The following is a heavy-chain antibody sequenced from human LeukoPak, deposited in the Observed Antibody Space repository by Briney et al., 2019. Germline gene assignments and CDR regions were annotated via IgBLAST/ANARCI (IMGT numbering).Heavy chain of an antibody. V-gene: IGHV3-23*01. J-gene: IGHJ5*02. Sequence: GGSLTLSCAASGFTFSSYAMSWVRQAPGKGLEWVSAISGSGGSTYYADPVKGRFTISRYKSKNTPYLQKNSLRAEDTAVYYCAKDRYSNLFDWFDPWGQGTLATVSS. CDR1: GFTFSSYA. CDR3: AKDRYSNLFDWFDP. CDR2: ISGSGGST. D-gene: IGHD4-11*01.